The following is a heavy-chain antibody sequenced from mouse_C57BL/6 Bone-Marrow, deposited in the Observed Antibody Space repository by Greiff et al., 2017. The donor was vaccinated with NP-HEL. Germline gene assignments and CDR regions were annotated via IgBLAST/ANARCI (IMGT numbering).Heavy chain of an antibody. D-gene: IGHD1-1*01. CDR2: IYPRSGNT. V-gene: IGHV1-81*01. CDR1: GYTFTSYG. Sequence: QVQLQQSGAELARPGASVKLSCKASGYTFTSYGISWVKQRTGQGLEWIGEIYPRSGNTYYNEKFKGKATLTADKSSSTAYMELRSLTSEDAAVYFCARSEAWGSSPSYWGQGTTLTVSS. J-gene: IGHJ2*01. CDR3: ARSEAWGSSPSY.